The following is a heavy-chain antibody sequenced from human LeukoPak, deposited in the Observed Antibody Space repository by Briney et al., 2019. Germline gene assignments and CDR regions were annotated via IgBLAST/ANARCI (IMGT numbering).Heavy chain of an antibody. Sequence: GGSLRLSCAASGFTFSSYAMSWVRQAPGKGLEWVSAISGSGGSTYYADSVKGRFTISRDNSKNTLYLQMNSLRAEDTAVYYCAKVDSMTTVIFYFDYWGQGTLVAVSS. CDR3: AKVDSMTTVIFYFDY. V-gene: IGHV3-23*01. D-gene: IGHD4-17*01. CDR1: GFTFSSYA. CDR2: ISGSGGST. J-gene: IGHJ4*02.